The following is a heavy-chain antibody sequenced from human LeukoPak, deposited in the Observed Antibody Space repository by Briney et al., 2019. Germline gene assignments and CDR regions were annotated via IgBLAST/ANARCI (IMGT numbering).Heavy chain of an antibody. CDR3: ARGGDGYNYVGY. V-gene: IGHV1-2*02. CDR1: GCTFTDYY. CDR2: INPNSGGT. D-gene: IGHD5-24*01. Sequence: ASVKVSCKASGCTFTDYYIHWVRQAPGQGLEWMGWINPNSGGTNYAQKFQGRVTMTRDTSISTAYMELRRLRSDDTAVYYCARGGDGYNYVGYWGQGTLVTVSP. J-gene: IGHJ4*02.